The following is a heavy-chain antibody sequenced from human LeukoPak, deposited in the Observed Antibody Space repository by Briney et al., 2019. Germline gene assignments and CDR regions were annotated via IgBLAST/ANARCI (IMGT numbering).Heavy chain of an antibody. CDR2: IIPVFGTA. Sequence: ASVKVSCTASGCTFSSYAMSWVRQAPGKGLEWVGGIIPVFGTANYAQTLKGRFTITRDEATNTAYLELNSLRSADTAVYYCARENGYYDILTGYYSGGYYFDYWGQGTLVAVSS. J-gene: IGHJ4*02. CDR3: ARENGYYDILTGYYSGGYYFDY. V-gene: IGHV1-69*05. D-gene: IGHD3-9*01. CDR1: GCTFSSYA.